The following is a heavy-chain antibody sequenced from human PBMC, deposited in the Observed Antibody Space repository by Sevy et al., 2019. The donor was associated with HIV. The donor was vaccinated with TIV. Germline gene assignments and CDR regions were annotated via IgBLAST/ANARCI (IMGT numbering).Heavy chain of an antibody. CDR1: GFTFSSYA. D-gene: IGHD5-18*01. CDR3: AKGSASDTAMVRAFDY. V-gene: IGHV3-23*01. J-gene: IGHJ4*02. CDR2: ISGSGGST. Sequence: GGSLRLSCAASGFTFSSYAMSWVRQAPGKGLEWVSAISGSGGSTYYADSVKGRFTISRDNSKKTLYLQMNSLRAEDTAVYYCAKGSASDTAMVRAFDYWGQGTLVTVSS.